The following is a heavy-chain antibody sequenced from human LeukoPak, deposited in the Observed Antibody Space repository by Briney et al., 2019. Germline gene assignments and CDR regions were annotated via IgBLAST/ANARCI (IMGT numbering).Heavy chain of an antibody. D-gene: IGHD4-23*01. Sequence: GGSLRRSCAASGFTSSSDAMSWVRQAPGKGLEWVSGISGSGGSIYSAYSVRGRFTISRDNSKNTLYLQMNSLRVDDTAVYYCATDLGRAVGPPQHSWGQGTLVTVSS. J-gene: IGHJ4*02. V-gene: IGHV3-23*01. CDR3: ATDLGRAVGPPQHS. CDR2: ISGSGGSI. CDR1: GFTSSSDA.